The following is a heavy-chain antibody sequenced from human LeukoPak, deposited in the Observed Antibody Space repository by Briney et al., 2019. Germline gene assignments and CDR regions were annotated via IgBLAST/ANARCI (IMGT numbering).Heavy chain of an antibody. J-gene: IGHJ4*02. Sequence: SRSRPPPGNGLGGGAAFSGSGGSTYSAASVQGRFTISRDNSKNTLYLQMNSLRAEDTAVYYCAKEQITMVRGVIRGTTFDYGGQGTLVTVS. CDR2: FSGSGGST. CDR3: AKEQITMVRGVIRGTTFDY. V-gene: IGHV3-23*01. D-gene: IGHD3-10*01.